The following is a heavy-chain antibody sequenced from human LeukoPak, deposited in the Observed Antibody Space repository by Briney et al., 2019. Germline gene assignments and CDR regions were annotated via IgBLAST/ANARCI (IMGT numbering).Heavy chain of an antibody. Sequence: PGGSLRLSCAASGFTFDDYAIHWVRQAPGKGLEWVSSVSWNSGSIAYADSVKGRFSISRDNAKNFLYLQMNSLRPEDTAVYFCAKDGSSGNAYYLDYWGQGTRVTVSS. J-gene: IGHJ4*02. V-gene: IGHV3-9*01. D-gene: IGHD3-22*01. CDR2: VSWNSGSI. CDR3: AKDGSSGNAYYLDY. CDR1: GFTFDDYA.